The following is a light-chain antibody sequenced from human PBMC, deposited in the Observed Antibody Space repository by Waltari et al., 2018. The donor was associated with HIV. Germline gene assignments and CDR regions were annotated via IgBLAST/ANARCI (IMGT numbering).Light chain of an antibody. Sequence: SSVLTQPPSVPVAPGKTAMITCGGNNIERKSVPWYQQKAGQAPVLLIYYDSDRPSGIPERFSGSNSGNTATLTISRVGDGDEADYYCQVWDSSSDHVLFGGGTKLTVL. J-gene: IGLJ2*01. CDR2: YDS. CDR1: NIERKS. V-gene: IGLV3-21*04. CDR3: QVWDSSSDHVL.